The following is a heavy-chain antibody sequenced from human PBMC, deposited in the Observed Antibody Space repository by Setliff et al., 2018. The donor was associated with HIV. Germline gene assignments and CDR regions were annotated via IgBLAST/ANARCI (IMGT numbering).Heavy chain of an antibody. Sequence: GGSLRLSCAASGFTFSNYAMGWVRQGPGKGLEWVSTIGAAGYPTHYAESVKGRFTISKDNPQNALYLQMNSLTDEDTAVYYCAKVFAFGVDGFDIWGQGTMVTVSS. J-gene: IGHJ3*02. CDR2: IGAAGYPT. CDR3: AKVFAFGVDGFDI. CDR1: GFTFSNYA. D-gene: IGHD3-10*01. V-gene: IGHV3-23*01.